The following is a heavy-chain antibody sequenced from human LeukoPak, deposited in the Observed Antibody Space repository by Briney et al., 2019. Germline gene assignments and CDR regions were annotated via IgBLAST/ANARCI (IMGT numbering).Heavy chain of an antibody. CDR1: GFTFSSYA. D-gene: IGHD4-23*01. CDR3: AKDPSDYGGNPGLDY. CDR2: ISADGGSI. J-gene: IGHJ4*02. Sequence: GGSLRLSCAASGFTFSSYAMSWVRQAPGKGLEWVSVISADGGSIYYADSVKGRSTISRDNSKNTLYVQMNSLRAEDTAVYYCAKDPSDYGGNPGLDYWGQGTLVTVSS. V-gene: IGHV3-23*01.